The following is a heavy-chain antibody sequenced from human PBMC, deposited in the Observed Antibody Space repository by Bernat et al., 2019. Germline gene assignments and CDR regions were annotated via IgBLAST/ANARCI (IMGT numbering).Heavy chain of an antibody. CDR2: ILYDGSNK. J-gene: IGHJ4*02. V-gene: IGHV3-30*18. CDR3: AKNLRRIAAAGTVGDY. CDR1: GFTFGSYG. D-gene: IGHD6-13*01. Sequence: QVQLVESGGGVVQPGRSLRLSCAASGFTFGSYGMHWVRQAPGKGLEWVAVILYDGSNKYYADSVKGRFTISRDNSKNTLYLQMNSLRAEDTAVYYCAKNLRRIAAAGTVGDYWGQGTLVTVSS.